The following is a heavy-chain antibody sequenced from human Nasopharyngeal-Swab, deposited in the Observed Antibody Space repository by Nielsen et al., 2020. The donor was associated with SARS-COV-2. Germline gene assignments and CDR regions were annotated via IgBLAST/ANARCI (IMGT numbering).Heavy chain of an antibody. CDR3: AKGQSAYARFDS. V-gene: IGHV3-23*01. Sequence: GGSLRLSCAASGFTFSNFAMSWVRQAPGKGLERVAAISSSGGSTYYADSVEGRFTISRDHSKSTLYLQLNSLRADDTAIYYCAKGQSAYARFDSWGRGTLVTVSS. CDR1: GFTFSNFA. CDR2: ISSSGGST. J-gene: IGHJ4*02. D-gene: IGHD3-3*01.